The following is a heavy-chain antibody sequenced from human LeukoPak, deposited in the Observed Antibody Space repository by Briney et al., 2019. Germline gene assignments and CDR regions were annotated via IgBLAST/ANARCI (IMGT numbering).Heavy chain of an antibody. D-gene: IGHD3-22*01. CDR3: ARAVSGSSGYLDY. Sequence: GGSLRLSCAVSGITLSNYGMSWVRQAPGKGPEWVSGINGGGGSTFYAESVKGRFTISRDNSKNTLYLQMNSLRAEDTAVYYCARAVSGSSGYLDYWGQGTLVTVSS. CDR2: INGGGGST. CDR1: GITLSNYG. V-gene: IGHV3-23*01. J-gene: IGHJ4*02.